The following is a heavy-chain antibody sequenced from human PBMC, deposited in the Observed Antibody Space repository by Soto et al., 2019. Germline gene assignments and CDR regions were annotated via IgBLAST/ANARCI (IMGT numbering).Heavy chain of an antibody. J-gene: IGHJ6*02. CDR1: GGSISSGGYY. V-gene: IGHV4-31*03. CDR2: IYYSGST. D-gene: IGHD4-17*01. Sequence: SETLSLTCTVSGGSISSGGYYWSWIRQHPGKGLEWIGYIYYSGSTYYNPSLKSRVTISVDTSKNQFSLKLSSVTAADTAVYYCARGAGDYLYYYYYGMDVWGQGTTVTVSS. CDR3: ARGAGDYLYYYYYGMDV.